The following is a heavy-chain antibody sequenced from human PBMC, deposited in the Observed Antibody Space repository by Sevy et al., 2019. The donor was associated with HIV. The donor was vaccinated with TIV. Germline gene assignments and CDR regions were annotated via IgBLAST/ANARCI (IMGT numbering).Heavy chain of an antibody. V-gene: IGHV1-18*01. Sequence: ASVKVSCKASGYTFTSYGISWVRQAPGQGLEWMGWISAYNGSTNYAQKLQGRVTMTTDTSTSTAYMELRSLRSDDTAVYYCARASTIFGNGYYYYGMDVSGQGTTVTVSS. J-gene: IGHJ6*02. CDR3: ARASTIFGNGYYYYGMDV. D-gene: IGHD3-3*01. CDR1: GYTFTSYG. CDR2: ISAYNGST.